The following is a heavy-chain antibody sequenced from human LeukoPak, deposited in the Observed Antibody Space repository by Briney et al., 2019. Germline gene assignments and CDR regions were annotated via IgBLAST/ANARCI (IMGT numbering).Heavy chain of an antibody. CDR1: GFTFSSYG. D-gene: IGHD3-10*01. Sequence: PGGSLRLSCAASGFTFSSYGMHWVRQAPGKGLEWVAFIRYDGSDKYYADSVKGRFTISRGDSKNTLYLQMNSLRAEDTAVYYCAKDPGAHYYGSGSYRRGSYFDYWGQGTLVTVSS. CDR2: IRYDGSDK. CDR3: AKDPGAHYYGSGSYRRGSYFDY. V-gene: IGHV3-30*02. J-gene: IGHJ4*02.